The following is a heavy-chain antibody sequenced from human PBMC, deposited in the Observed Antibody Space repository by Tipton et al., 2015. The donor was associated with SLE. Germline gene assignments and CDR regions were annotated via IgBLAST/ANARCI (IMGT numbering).Heavy chain of an antibody. V-gene: IGHV3-23*01. J-gene: IGHJ6*02. CDR2: ISGSGGST. CDR3: ARDRTVVLYGMDV. D-gene: IGHD4-23*01. CDR1: GFTFSSYA. Sequence: SLRLSCAASGFTFSSYAMSWVRQAPGKGLEWVSAISGSGGSTYYADSVKGRFTISRDNSKNTLYLQMNSLRAEDTAVYYCARDRTVVLYGMDVWGQGTTVTVSS.